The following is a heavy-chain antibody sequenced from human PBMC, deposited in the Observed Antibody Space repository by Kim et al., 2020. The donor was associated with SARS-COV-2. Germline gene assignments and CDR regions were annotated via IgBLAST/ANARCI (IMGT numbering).Heavy chain of an antibody. CDR3: AKGVWRKNLDY. Sequence: GGSLRLSCAASGFTFSSDAMSWVRQAPGKGLEWVSTISGGATTTFYADSVKGRFTVSRDNSKNTLFLQMDNLRGEDTAIYYCAKGVWRKNLDYWGQGTLVTVSS. CDR2: ISGGATTT. CDR1: GFTFSSDA. J-gene: IGHJ4*02. V-gene: IGHV3-23*01.